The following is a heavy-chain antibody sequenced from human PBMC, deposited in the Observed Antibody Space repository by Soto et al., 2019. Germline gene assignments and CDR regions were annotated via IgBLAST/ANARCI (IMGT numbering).Heavy chain of an antibody. D-gene: IGHD3-22*01. Sequence: SVKVSCKTSGFTLSSSAVHWVRQARGHRLQWIGWIDVGSGNANYAQMDQERVTISRDMSTSTAYMELTSLRPEDTAVYYCARAGGGMIVVVTPRYNWFDPWGQGTLVTVSS. V-gene: IGHV1-58*01. J-gene: IGHJ5*02. CDR2: IDVGSGNA. CDR1: GFTLSSSA. CDR3: ARAGGGMIVVVTPRYNWFDP.